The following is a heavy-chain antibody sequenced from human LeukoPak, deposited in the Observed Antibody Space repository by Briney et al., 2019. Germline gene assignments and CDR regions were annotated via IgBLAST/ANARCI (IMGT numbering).Heavy chain of an antibody. J-gene: IGHJ4*02. CDR2: IYSSGSS. V-gene: IGHV4-4*07. CDR1: GGSISSYW. CDR3: ARDSADILTGFFEQ. Sequence: PSETLSLTCTVSGGSISSYWWSWIRQPAGKGLEWIGRIYSSGSSNYNFALESRVTISVDKLKNQFSLKLSSVTAEDTAVYYCARDSADILTGFFEQWGQGTLVTVSS. D-gene: IGHD3-9*01.